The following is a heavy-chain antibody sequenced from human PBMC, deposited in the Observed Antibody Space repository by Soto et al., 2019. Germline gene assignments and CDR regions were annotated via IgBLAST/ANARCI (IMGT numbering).Heavy chain of an antibody. V-gene: IGHV1-69*01. CDR1: GGTFSSYA. J-gene: IGHJ4*02. D-gene: IGHD3-22*01. CDR3: ARDYRRFYDSSGYYFDY. Sequence: QVPLVQSGAEVKKPGSSVKVSCKASGGTFSSYAISWVRQAPGQGLEWMGGIIPIFGTANYAQKFQGRVTITADESTSTAYMELSSLRSEDTAVYYCARDYRRFYDSSGYYFDYWGQGTLVTVSS. CDR2: IIPIFGTA.